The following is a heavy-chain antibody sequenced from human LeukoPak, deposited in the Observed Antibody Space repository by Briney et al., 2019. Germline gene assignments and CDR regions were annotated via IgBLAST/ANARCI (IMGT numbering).Heavy chain of an antibody. D-gene: IGHD3-22*01. CDR1: GYTFTNYG. CDR3: ARVPLYDDSRHYYPH. CDR2: INTGNGNT. V-gene: IGHV1-3*04. J-gene: IGHJ1*01. Sequence: WASVNVSCKTSGYTFTNYGMHWVRQAPRQSPEWMGWINTGNGNTKSSQKFQDRVTLTRDTSASTGYMELNSLSSEDTAVYYCARVPLYDDSRHYYPHWGQGTPVTVSS.